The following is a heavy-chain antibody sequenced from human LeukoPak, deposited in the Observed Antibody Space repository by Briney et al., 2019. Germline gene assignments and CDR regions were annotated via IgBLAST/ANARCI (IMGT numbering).Heavy chain of an antibody. Sequence: PSETLSLTCTVSGGSISSYYWGWIRQPPGKGLEWIGYIYYSGSTNYNPSLKSRVTLSVDTSKNQFSLKLSSVTAADTAVYYCARVDTGNYYYGMDVWGQGTTVTVSS. D-gene: IGHD1-14*01. CDR1: GGSISSYY. J-gene: IGHJ6*02. CDR2: IYYSGST. V-gene: IGHV4-59*01. CDR3: ARVDTGNYYYGMDV.